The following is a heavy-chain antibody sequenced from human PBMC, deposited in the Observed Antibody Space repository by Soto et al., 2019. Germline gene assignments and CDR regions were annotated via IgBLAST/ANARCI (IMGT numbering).Heavy chain of an antibody. J-gene: IGHJ3*02. Sequence: EVQLVESGGGLVQPGGSLRLSCAASGFTFSSYWMHWVREAPGKGLVGVSRINSDGSGTSYEDSVKGRFTISRDNAKNPLSLQMNSLRAGDTAVYYCARPGMVRVGASDNWGQATMVTVSS. CDR2: INSDGSGT. CDR1: GFTFSSYW. V-gene: IGHV3-74*01. CDR3: ARPGMVRVGASDN. D-gene: IGHD3-10*01.